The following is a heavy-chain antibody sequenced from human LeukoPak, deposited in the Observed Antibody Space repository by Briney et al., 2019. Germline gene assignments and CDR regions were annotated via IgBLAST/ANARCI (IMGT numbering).Heavy chain of an antibody. Sequence: SETLSLTCTVTGGSLSSGSYYWRWIRQPAGKGLEWIVRIYTSGSTNYSPSLNSRVTISVDTSKSQFSLKLSSVTAADTAVYYCARGARDDSSGYDTGYTFDIWGQGTMVTVSS. CDR1: GGSLSSGSYY. V-gene: IGHV4-61*02. J-gene: IGHJ3*02. CDR3: ARGARDDSSGYDTGYTFDI. CDR2: IYTSGST. D-gene: IGHD3-22*01.